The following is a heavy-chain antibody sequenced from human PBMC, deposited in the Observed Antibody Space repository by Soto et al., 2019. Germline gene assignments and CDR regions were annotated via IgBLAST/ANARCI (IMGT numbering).Heavy chain of an antibody. Sequence: QVQLQESGPGLLKPSQTLSLTCTVSGDSISGGGYYWSWIRQHPGKGLEWIGNIYYSGSASYKPSPKSRVTMSLDTSKNQFSLKMTSVTAADTAVYYCARDGLVWGSPYGMDVWGQGTTVTVSS. D-gene: IGHD3-16*01. J-gene: IGHJ6*02. CDR3: ARDGLVWGSPYGMDV. CDR1: GDSISGGGYY. CDR2: IYYSGSA. V-gene: IGHV4-31*03.